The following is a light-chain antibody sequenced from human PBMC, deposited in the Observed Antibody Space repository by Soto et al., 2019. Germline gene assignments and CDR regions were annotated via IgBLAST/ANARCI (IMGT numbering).Light chain of an antibody. J-gene: IGKJ1*01. V-gene: IGKV1-5*01. Sequence: DIQMTQSPTTLSASVGDRVTITCRASLSIGTWVAWYQQNAGSAPKLLIYEASTLQSGVPSRFSGSGSGTDFTLTISSLEAEDFAVYYCQQRSNLWTFGQGTKVDIK. CDR2: EAS. CDR3: QQRSNLWT. CDR1: LSIGTW.